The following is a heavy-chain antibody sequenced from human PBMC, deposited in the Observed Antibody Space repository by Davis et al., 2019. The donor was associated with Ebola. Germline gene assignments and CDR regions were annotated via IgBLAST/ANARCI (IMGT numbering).Heavy chain of an antibody. V-gene: IGHV1-46*01. CDR2: INPSGGST. Sequence: AASVKVSCKASGYTFTSYYMHWVRQAPGQGLEWMGIINPSGGSTSYAQKFQGRVTMTRDTSTSTVYMELGSLRSEDTAVYYCARDEYYDSSGYGPYYYGMDVWGQGTTVTVSS. CDR1: GYTFTSYY. D-gene: IGHD3-22*01. J-gene: IGHJ6*02. CDR3: ARDEYYDSSGYGPYYYGMDV.